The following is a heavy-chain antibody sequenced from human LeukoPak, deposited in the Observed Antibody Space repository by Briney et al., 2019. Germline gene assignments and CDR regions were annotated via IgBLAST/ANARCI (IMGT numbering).Heavy chain of an antibody. V-gene: IGHV3-7*01. D-gene: IGHD1-26*01. Sequence: GGSLRLSCTASGFTFGDYAMSWVRQAPGKGLEWVANIKQDGSEKSYVDSVKGRFTISRDNAKNSLYLQMNSLRAEDSAVYYCARDDWYGGNYYDYYYGMDVWGQGTTVTVSS. CDR2: IKQDGSEK. CDR1: GFTFGDYA. CDR3: ARDDWYGGNYYDYYYGMDV. J-gene: IGHJ6*02.